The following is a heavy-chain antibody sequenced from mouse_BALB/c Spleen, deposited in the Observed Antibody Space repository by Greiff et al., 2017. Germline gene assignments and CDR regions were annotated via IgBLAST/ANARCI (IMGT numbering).Heavy chain of an antibody. V-gene: IGHV5-6-5*01. CDR2: ISSGGST. CDR3: ARGRRSYYGNYGAMDY. J-gene: IGHJ4*01. Sequence: EVMLVESGGGLVKPGGSLKLSCAASGFTFSSYAMSWVRQTPEKRLEWVASISSGGSTYYPDSVKGRVTISRDNARNILYLQMSSLRSEDTAMYYCARGRRSYYGNYGAMDYWGQGTSVTVSA. D-gene: IGHD2-1*01. CDR1: GFTFSSYA.